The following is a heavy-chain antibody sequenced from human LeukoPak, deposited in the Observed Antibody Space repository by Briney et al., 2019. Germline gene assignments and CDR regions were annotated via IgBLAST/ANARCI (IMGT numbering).Heavy chain of an antibody. Sequence: SETLSLTCTVSGGSISSYYWSWIRQPPGKGLEWIGYIYYSGSTYYNPSLKSRVTISVDTSKNQFSLKLSSVTAADTAVYYCARDTLLGSEYYYYMDVWGKGTTVTVSS. CDR3: ARDTLLGSEYYYYMDV. J-gene: IGHJ6*03. D-gene: IGHD3-22*01. CDR1: GGSISSYY. V-gene: IGHV4-59*01. CDR2: IYYSGST.